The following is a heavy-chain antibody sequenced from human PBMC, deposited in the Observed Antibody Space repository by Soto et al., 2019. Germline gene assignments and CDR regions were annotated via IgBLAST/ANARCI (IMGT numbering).Heavy chain of an antibody. CDR2: IIPIFGTV. D-gene: IGHD5-12*01. J-gene: IGHJ4*02. CDR1: GGTFSSYA. Sequence: QVPLVQSGAEVKKPGSSVKVSCKASGGTFSSYAISWVRQAPGQGLEWMGGIIPIFGTVNYAQKFQGRVTITADDSTSTAYMELSSLRSDDTAVYYCASMVAAKWYFDYWGQGPLVTVSS. CDR3: ASMVAAKWYFDY. V-gene: IGHV1-69*01.